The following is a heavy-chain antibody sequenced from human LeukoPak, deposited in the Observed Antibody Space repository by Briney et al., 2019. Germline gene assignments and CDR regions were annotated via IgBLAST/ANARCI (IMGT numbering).Heavy chain of an antibody. V-gene: IGHV3-30*18. Sequence: GRSLRLSCAASGFSFSSCGMHWVRQAPGKGLEWVAVISYDGSKKYYADSVKGRFTISRDNSKNTLFLQVNSLRADDTAVYYCAKGGREEPGYYYMDVWGKGTTVTVSS. D-gene: IGHD1-14*01. J-gene: IGHJ6*03. CDR3: AKGGREEPGYYYMDV. CDR2: ISYDGSKK. CDR1: GFSFSSCG.